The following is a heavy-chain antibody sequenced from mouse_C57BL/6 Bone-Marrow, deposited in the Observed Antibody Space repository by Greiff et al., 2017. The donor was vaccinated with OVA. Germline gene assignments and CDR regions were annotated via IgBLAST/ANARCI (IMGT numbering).Heavy chain of an antibody. CDR1: GYTFTSYW. Sequence: QVQLQQPGAELVMPGASVKLSCKASGYTFTSYWMHWVKQRPGQGLEWIGEIDPSDSYTNYNQKFKGKSTLTVDKSSSTAYMQLSSLTSEDSAVYYCARDNYGGSSLFAYWGQGTLVTVSA. D-gene: IGHD1-1*01. CDR2: IDPSDSYT. CDR3: ARDNYGGSSLFAY. V-gene: IGHV1-69*01. J-gene: IGHJ3*01.